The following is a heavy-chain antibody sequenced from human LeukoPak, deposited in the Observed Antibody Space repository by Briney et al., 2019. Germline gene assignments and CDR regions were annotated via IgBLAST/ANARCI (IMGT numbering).Heavy chain of an antibody. D-gene: IGHD3-9*01. CDR2: INPNSGGT. Sequence: ASVKVSCKASGYTFTGYYMNWVRQAPGQGLEWMGWINPNSGGTNYAQKFQGRVTMTRDMSISTAYMELSRLRSDDTAVYYCARSPDILTGENFDYWGQGTLVTVSS. CDR1: GYTFTGYY. CDR3: ARSPDILTGENFDY. V-gene: IGHV1-2*02. J-gene: IGHJ4*02.